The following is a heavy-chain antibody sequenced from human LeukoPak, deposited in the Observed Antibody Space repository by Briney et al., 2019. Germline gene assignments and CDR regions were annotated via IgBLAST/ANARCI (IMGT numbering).Heavy chain of an antibody. CDR3: ARTSGAASEAFDI. CDR2: IYYSGST. V-gene: IGHV4-30-4*01. CDR1: GGSISSGDYY. Sequence: SETLSLTCTVSGGSISSGDYYWSWTRQPPGKGLEWIGYIYYSGSTYYNPSLKSRVTISVDTSKNQFSLKLSSVTAADTAVYYCARTSGAASEAFDIWGQGTMVTVSS. J-gene: IGHJ3*02.